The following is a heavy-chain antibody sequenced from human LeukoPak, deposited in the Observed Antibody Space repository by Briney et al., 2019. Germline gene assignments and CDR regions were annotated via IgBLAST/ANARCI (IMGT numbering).Heavy chain of an antibody. J-gene: IGHJ5*02. V-gene: IGHV1-18*01. CDR1: GYTFTSYG. Sequence: ASVKVSCKASGYTFTSYGISWVPQAPGQGLEWMGWISAYNGNTNYAQKLQGRVTMTTDTSTSTAYMELRSLRSDDTAVYYCARGGRYCSGGSCYWLDPWGQGTLVTVSS. CDR3: ARGGRYCSGGSCYWLDP. D-gene: IGHD2-15*01. CDR2: ISAYNGNT.